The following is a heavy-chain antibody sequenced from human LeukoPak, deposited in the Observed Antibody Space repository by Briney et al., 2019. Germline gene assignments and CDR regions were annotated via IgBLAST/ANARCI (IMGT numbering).Heavy chain of an antibody. J-gene: IGHJ5*02. V-gene: IGHV1-18*01. CDR2: ISANNDDT. CDR1: GYTFTRYG. D-gene: IGHD2-15*01. CDR3: ARDFYSSGGTWSDCFDP. Sequence: ASVKVSCKASGYTFTRYGIGWVRQAPGQGLEWIGWISANNDDTRYAQNFQGRVTMTADAPTTVYMELSGLKSDDTAVYYCARDFYSSGGTWSDCFDPWGQGTVVTVSS.